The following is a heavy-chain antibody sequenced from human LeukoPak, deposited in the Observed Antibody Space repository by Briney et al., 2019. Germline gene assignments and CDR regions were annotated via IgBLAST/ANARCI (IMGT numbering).Heavy chain of an antibody. CDR3: AGKYSSVTSCHYLKH. V-gene: IGHV1-18*01. Sequence: ASVTLSCKASGYTFSSYGMSWVRQAPGQGLEWMGWISAYNGNTNYAQKLQGRVTMTTDTSTSTAYMELSILRSDDTAVYYCAGKYSSVTSCHYLKHGGQGTLVTVSS. J-gene: IGHJ1*01. D-gene: IGHD2-2*01. CDR2: ISAYNGNT. CDR1: GYTFSSYG.